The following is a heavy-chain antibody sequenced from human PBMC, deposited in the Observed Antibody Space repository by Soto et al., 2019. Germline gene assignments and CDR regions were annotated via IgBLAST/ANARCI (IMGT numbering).Heavy chain of an antibody. V-gene: IGHV4-39*01. CDR1: GGSISSSSYY. J-gene: IGHJ6*03. Sequence: SETLSLTCTVSGGSISSSSYYWGWIRQPPGKGLEWIGSIYYSGSTYYNPSLKSRVTISVDTSKNQFSLKLSSVTAADTAVYYCASRLRFLEWLFGLDMDVWGKGTTVTVSS. CDR3: ASRLRFLEWLFGLDMDV. CDR2: IYYSGST. D-gene: IGHD3-3*01.